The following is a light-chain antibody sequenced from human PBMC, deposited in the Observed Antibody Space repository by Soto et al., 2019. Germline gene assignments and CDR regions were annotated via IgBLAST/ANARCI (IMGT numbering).Light chain of an antibody. CDR3: QQRSNWPPLA. Sequence: EIVLTQSPATLSLSPGERATLSCRSSQSVSSSVAWYQQKPGQAPRLLIFDASTRATGIPARFSGSGSGTDFTLTISRLEPEDFAVYYCQQRSNWPPLAFGGGTKVEIK. J-gene: IGKJ4*01. V-gene: IGKV3-11*01. CDR2: DAS. CDR1: QSVSSS.